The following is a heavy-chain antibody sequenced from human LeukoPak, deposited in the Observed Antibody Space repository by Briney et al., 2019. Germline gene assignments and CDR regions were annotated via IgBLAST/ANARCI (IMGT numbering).Heavy chain of an antibody. V-gene: IGHV3-7*01. CDR2: IQQDGRQE. CDR3: ARDSRFCTSSNCRGDAFDL. CDR1: GSTFGSFW. J-gene: IGHJ3*01. D-gene: IGHD2-8*01. Sequence: GGSLRLSWSAAGSTFGSFWMSWDRQVPGKVLEWVAKIQQDGRQEYYLDSVRGRFTISRDNAKNSVSLQMSSLRAEDTAVYYCARDSRFCTSSNCRGDAFDLWGQGTMVTVTS.